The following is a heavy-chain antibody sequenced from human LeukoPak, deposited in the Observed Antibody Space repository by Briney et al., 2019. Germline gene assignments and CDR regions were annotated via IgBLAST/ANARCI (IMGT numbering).Heavy chain of an antibody. V-gene: IGHV4-30-2*01. CDR3: AREEIPRYCSSTSCYMDYGMDV. J-gene: IGHJ6*02. D-gene: IGHD2-2*02. CDR2: IYHSGST. Sequence: SETLSLTCAVSGGSISSGGYSWSCMRQPPGKGLEWIGYIYHSGSTYYNPSLKSRVTISVDRSKIQFSLKLSSVTAADTAVYYCAREEIPRYCSSTSCYMDYGMDVWGQGTTVTVSS. CDR1: GGSISSGGYS.